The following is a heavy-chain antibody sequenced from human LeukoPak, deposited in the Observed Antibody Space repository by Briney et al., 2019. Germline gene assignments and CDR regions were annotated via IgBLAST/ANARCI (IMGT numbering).Heavy chain of an antibody. Sequence: SETLSLTCSVSGSSVSSRSHYWAWIRQTPGKGLQWIASLSSSGSTYSSPSFKSRVTISVDTSKNQVSLNLSSVTAADTALYYCATESYVRTKWSLFDSWGQGILVAVSS. D-gene: IGHD3-10*02. V-gene: IGHV4-39*01. CDR2: LSSSGST. CDR3: ATESYVRTKWSLFDS. J-gene: IGHJ4*02. CDR1: GSSVSSRSHY.